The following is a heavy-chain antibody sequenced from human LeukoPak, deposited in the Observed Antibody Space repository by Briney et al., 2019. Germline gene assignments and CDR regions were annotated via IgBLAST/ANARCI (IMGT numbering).Heavy chain of an antibody. Sequence: GGSLRLSCAASGFTFSSYEMNWVRQAPGKGLEWVSCISSSGSTIYYADSVKGRFTISRDNAKNSLYLQMNSLRAEDTAVYYCARDEWGIAAADYWGQGTLVTVSS. D-gene: IGHD6-13*01. V-gene: IGHV3-48*03. CDR3: ARDEWGIAAADY. J-gene: IGHJ4*02. CDR2: ISSSGSTI. CDR1: GFTFSSYE.